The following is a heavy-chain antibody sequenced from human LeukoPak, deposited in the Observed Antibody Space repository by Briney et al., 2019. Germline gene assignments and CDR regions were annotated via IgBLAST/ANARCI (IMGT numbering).Heavy chain of an antibody. CDR1: AGSFSGHY. V-gene: IGHV4-34*01. Sequence: KPSETLSLTCAGYAGSFSGHYWSWLRQPPGKGLEWIGEINHSGYIDYNPSLKSRVTVSVDTSKNQFSLKLSSVTAADTAVYYCARNSADRPYYYMDVWDKGTTVTVSS. CDR3: ARNSADRPYYYMDV. CDR2: INHSGYI. D-gene: IGHD2-2*01. J-gene: IGHJ6*03.